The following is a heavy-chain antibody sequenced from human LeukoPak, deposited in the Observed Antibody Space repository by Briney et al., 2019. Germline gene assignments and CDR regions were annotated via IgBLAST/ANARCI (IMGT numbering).Heavy chain of an antibody. CDR2: IYYSGST. Sequence: PSETLSLTCTVSGGSISSYYWSWIRQPPGKGLEWIGYIYYSGSTNYNPSLKSRVTISVDTSKNQFSLKLSSVTAADTAVYYCARVDYDYGDPKYYYYYMDVWGKGTTVTVSS. J-gene: IGHJ6*03. CDR3: ARVDYDYGDPKYYYYYMDV. V-gene: IGHV4-59*01. CDR1: GGSISSYY. D-gene: IGHD4-17*01.